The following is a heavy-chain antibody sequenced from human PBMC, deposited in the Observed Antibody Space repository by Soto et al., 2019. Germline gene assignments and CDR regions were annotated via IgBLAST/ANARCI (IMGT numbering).Heavy chain of an antibody. CDR2: IYYSGST. D-gene: IGHD3-10*01. V-gene: IGHV4-31*03. Sequence: TLSLTCTVSGGSISSGGYYWSWIRQHPGKGLEWIGYIYYSGSTYYNPSLKSRVTISVDTSKNQFSLKLSSVTAADTAVYYCARDRGVIYYYYGMDVWGQGTTVTVSS. CDR1: GGSISSGGYY. CDR3: ARDRGVIYYYYGMDV. J-gene: IGHJ6*02.